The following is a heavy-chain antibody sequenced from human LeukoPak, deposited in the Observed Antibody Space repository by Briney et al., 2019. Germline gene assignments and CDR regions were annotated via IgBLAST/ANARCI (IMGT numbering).Heavy chain of an antibody. CDR1: GFTISNYW. Sequence: PGGSLRLSCAASGFTISNYWMTWYRQAPRKGLEWVAGIKGDGSEKNYVDSVKGRFTISRDDAKNSLYLQMNSLRVEDTAVYYCAKQAGVYWGQGSLVTVSS. V-gene: IGHV3-7*01. CDR3: AKQAGVY. CDR2: IKGDGSEK. J-gene: IGHJ4*02. D-gene: IGHD6-19*01.